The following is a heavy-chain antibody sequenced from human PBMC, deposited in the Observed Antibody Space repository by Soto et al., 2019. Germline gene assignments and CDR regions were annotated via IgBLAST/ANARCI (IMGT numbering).Heavy chain of an antibody. D-gene: IGHD2-2*01. V-gene: IGHV1-69*13. Sequence: GASVKVSCKASGGTFSSYAISWVRQAPGQGLEWMGGIIPIFGTANYAQKFQGRVTITADESTSTAYMELSSLRSEDTAVHYCAREYQLLQQYYYYGMDVWGQGTTVTVSS. J-gene: IGHJ6*02. CDR3: AREYQLLQQYYYYGMDV. CDR2: IIPIFGTA. CDR1: GGTFSSYA.